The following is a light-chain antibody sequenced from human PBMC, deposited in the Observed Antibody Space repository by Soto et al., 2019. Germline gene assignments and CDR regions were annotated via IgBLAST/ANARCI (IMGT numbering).Light chain of an antibody. CDR2: DAS. Sequence: DIQMSRSPSSLKTSVGDRVTITCQASQDISNYLNWYQQKPGKAPKLLIYDASNLETGVPSRFSGSGSGTDVTFTISSLQPEDIATYYCQQYDNLSITFGQGTRLEIK. J-gene: IGKJ5*01. V-gene: IGKV1-33*01. CDR3: QQYDNLSIT. CDR1: QDISNY.